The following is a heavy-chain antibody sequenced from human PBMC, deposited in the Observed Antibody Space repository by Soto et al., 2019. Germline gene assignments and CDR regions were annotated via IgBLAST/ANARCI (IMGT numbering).Heavy chain of an antibody. V-gene: IGHV1-69*02. CDR1: GGTFSSYT. J-gene: IGHJ3*02. D-gene: IGHD5-12*01. CDR3: ARGTRGYSGYDAAFDI. CDR2: IIPILGIA. Sequence: SVKVSCKASGGTFSSYTISWVRQAPGQGLEWMGRIIPILGIANYAQKFQGRVTITADKSTSTAYMELSSLRSEDTAVYYCARGTRGYSGYDAAFDIWGQGTMVTVSS.